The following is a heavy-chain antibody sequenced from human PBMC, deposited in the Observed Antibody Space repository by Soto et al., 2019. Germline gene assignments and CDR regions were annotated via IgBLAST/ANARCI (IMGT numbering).Heavy chain of an antibody. CDR1: GFTFSSYW. V-gene: IGHV3-7*03. Sequence: GGSLRLSCAASGFTFSSYWMSWDRQAPGKGLEWVANIKQDGSEKYYVDSVKGRFTISRDNAKNSLYLQMNSLRAEDTAVYYCARVEYYDFWSGSRPLDYWGQGTLVTVSS. J-gene: IGHJ4*02. CDR2: IKQDGSEK. D-gene: IGHD3-3*01. CDR3: ARVEYYDFWSGSRPLDY.